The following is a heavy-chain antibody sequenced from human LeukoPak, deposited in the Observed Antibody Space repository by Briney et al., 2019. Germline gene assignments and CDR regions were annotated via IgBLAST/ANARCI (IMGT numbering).Heavy chain of an antibody. CDR2: IKPGDSET. V-gene: IGHV5-51*01. CDR3: ASSYCSGRSCYPGDAFDI. J-gene: IGHJ3*02. CDR1: GYSFTRYW. D-gene: IGHD2-15*01. Sequence: GESLKTSCKGPGYSFTRYWIGWVRQMPGKGREWIGIIKPGDSETRYSASFQGKVTISADKSISTAYLQWSSLKASDTAMYYCASSYCSGRSCYPGDAFDIWGQGTMVTVSS.